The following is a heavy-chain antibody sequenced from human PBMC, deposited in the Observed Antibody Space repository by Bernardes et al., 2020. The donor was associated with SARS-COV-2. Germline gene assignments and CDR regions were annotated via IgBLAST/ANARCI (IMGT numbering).Heavy chain of an antibody. CDR1: GGSMSSSSYY. D-gene: IGHD3-22*01. Sequence: SETLSLTCTVSGGSMSSSSYYWGWIRQPPGKGLEWFGSIYYSGSTYHNPSPKSRVTMSVDTSKNQFSLKLSSVTAADTAVYYCARLLHDSRGYYYFDYWGQGTLVTVSS. J-gene: IGHJ4*02. CDR3: ARLLHDSRGYYYFDY. CDR2: IYYSGST. V-gene: IGHV4-39*01.